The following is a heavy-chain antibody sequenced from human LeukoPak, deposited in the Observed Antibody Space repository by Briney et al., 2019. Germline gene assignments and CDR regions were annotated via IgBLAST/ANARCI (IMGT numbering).Heavy chain of an antibody. D-gene: IGHD2-15*01. V-gene: IGHV3-23*01. CDR1: GFTFSSYG. Sequence: TGGSLRLSCAASGFTFSSYGMSWVRQAPGKGLEWVSAISGTGGTTYYADSVKGRFTISRDNSKNTLYLQMNSLRAEDTAVYYCAKKGLPSQRYCSGGSCSIHFDYWGQGTLVTVSS. J-gene: IGHJ4*02. CDR3: AKKGLPSQRYCSGGSCSIHFDY. CDR2: ISGTGGTT.